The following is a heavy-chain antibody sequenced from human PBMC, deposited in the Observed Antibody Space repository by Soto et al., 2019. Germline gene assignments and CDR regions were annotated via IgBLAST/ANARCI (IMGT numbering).Heavy chain of an antibody. CDR3: ARGYSGYDEYNWFDP. V-gene: IGHV3-48*01. CDR2: ISSSSSTI. J-gene: IGHJ5*02. Sequence: GGSLRLSCAASGFTFSSYSMNWVRQAPGKGLEWVSYISSSSSTIYYADSVKGRFTISRDNAKNSLYLQMNSLRAEDTAVYYCARGYSGYDEYNWFDPWGQGTLVTVSS. D-gene: IGHD5-12*01. CDR1: GFTFSSYS.